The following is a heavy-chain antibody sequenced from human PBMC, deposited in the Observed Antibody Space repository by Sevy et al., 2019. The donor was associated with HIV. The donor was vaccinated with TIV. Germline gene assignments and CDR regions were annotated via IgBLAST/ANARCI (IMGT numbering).Heavy chain of an antibody. Sequence: ASVKVSCKASGVTFSTFSVTWVRQAPGQGLEWMGGIIPIFGTTNYAQKFQGRVTITGDDSTSTAYMELSSLRSDDTGVYYCAREPRYCSDGSCVYYFDYWGQGTLVTVSS. CDR2: IIPIFGTT. J-gene: IGHJ4*02. V-gene: IGHV1-69*13. CDR1: GVTFSTFS. D-gene: IGHD2-15*01. CDR3: AREPRYCSDGSCVYYFDY.